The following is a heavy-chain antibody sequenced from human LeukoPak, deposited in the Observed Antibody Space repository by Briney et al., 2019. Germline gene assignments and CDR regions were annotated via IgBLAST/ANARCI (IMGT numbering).Heavy chain of an antibody. CDR1: GFTFNSDY. Sequence: GESLRLSCAASGFTFNSDYMTWVRQAPGKGLEWVSAINSGGNTYYADSVKGRFTISRDNPKNTLYLQMSSLGPEDTAVYYCARDPVLPNGLDVWGQGTTVAVSS. V-gene: IGHV3-66*02. D-gene: IGHD4/OR15-4a*01. CDR2: INSGGNT. J-gene: IGHJ6*02. CDR3: ARDPVLPNGLDV.